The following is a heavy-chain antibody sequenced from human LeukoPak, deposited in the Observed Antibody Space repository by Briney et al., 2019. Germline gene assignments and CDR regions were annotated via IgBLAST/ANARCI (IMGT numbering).Heavy chain of an antibody. J-gene: IGHJ3*02. CDR1: GGSVGRYY. V-gene: IGHV4-59*02. Sequence: AETLSLTCTVSGGSVGRYYGNWIRQPAGEWREWMGYIYYGGGTSYQPSLKSRVTISVATSKNQSSLTLSSVTAADTAVYYCARDSYYYDSSGYSSRRAFDIWGQGTMVTVSS. CDR2: IYYGGGT. D-gene: IGHD3-22*01. CDR3: ARDSYYYDSSGYSSRRAFDI.